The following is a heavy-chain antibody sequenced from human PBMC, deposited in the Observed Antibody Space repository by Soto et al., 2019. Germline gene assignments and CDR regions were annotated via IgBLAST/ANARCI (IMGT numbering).Heavy chain of an antibody. D-gene: IGHD1-26*01. J-gene: IGHJ4*02. CDR3: ARVLGAPLYYFDY. CDR2: IYQSGST. CDR1: AYSISTGNY. Sequence: SETLLHTNPVSAYSISTGNYCGWIRQPPGKRLEWIGSIYQSGSTYYNPSLRSRATISVDTSKNQFSLKLSSVTAADTAVYYCARVLGAPLYYFDYWGQGILVSVS. V-gene: IGHV4-38-2*02.